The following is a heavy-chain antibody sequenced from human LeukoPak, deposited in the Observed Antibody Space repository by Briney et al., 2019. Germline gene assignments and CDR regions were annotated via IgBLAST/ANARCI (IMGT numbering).Heavy chain of an antibody. D-gene: IGHD6-19*01. CDR3: AKDHSSGYYLYYFDH. CDR2: ISWNSGGI. CDR1: GFTFDDYA. J-gene: IGHJ4*02. Sequence: PGRSLRLSCAASGFTFDDYAMHWVRQAPGKGLEWVSGISWNSGGIGYADSVKGRFTVSRDNAKNSLYLQMNSLRAEDTALYYCAKDHSSGYYLYYFDHWGQGTLVTVSS. V-gene: IGHV3-9*01.